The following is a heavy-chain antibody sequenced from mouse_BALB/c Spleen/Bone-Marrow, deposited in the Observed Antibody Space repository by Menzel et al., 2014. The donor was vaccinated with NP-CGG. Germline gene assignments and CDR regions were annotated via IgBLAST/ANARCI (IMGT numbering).Heavy chain of an antibody. J-gene: IGHJ1*01. CDR1: GFTFSSFG. CDR3: ARYYGNYSGYFDV. CDR2: ISSGSSTI. D-gene: IGHD2-1*01. V-gene: IGHV5-17*02. Sequence: EVHLVESGGGLVQPGGSRKLSCAASGFTFSSFGMHWVRQAPEKGLEWVAYISSGSSTIYYADTVKGRFTISRDNPKNTLFLQMTSLRSEDTAMYYCARYYGNYSGYFDVWGAGTTVTVSS.